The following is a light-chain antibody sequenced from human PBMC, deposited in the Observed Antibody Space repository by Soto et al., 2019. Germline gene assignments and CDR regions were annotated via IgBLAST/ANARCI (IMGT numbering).Light chain of an antibody. CDR3: QQRATWPLT. J-gene: IGKJ4*01. V-gene: IGKV3-11*01. Sequence: EIVLTQSPATLSLSPGERATLSCRASQYINNYLAWYQQKPGQAPRLLIYDASNRATGVPARFSGSGSGTDFTLTIGSLEPEDLAVYYCQQRATWPLTFGGGTKVEIE. CDR1: QYINNY. CDR2: DAS.